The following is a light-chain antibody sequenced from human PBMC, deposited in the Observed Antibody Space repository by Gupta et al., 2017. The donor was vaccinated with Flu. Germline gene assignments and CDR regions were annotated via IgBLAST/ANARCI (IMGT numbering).Light chain of an antibody. CDR3: SSHAGRVTWV. Sequence: QSAPTQPRSVSGSPGQPATISCTGSSNDVGGSNRVSWYQQRPGKAPKLILYDVTERPSGVPDRFSGSKSGNTASLTISGLQADDEADYYCSSHAGRVTWVFGTGTTVTVL. CDR1: SNDVGGSNR. V-gene: IGLV2-11*01. CDR2: DVT. J-gene: IGLJ1*01.